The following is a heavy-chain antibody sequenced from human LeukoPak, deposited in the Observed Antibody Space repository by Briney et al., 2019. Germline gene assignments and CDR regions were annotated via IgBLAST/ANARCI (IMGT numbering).Heavy chain of an antibody. V-gene: IGHV3-30-3*01. D-gene: IGHD3-16*01. J-gene: IGHJ6*02. Sequence: GGSLRLSCAASGFTFSSYAIHWVRQAPGKGLEWVAVISYDGYNKYYADSVKGRFTISRDNAKNSLYLQMSNLRAEDTAVYFCARGGGLDVWGQGATVTVSS. CDR1: GFTFSSYA. CDR2: ISYDGYNK. CDR3: ARGGGLDV.